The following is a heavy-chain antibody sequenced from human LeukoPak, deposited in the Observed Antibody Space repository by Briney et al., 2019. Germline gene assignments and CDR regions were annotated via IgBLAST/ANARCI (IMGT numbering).Heavy chain of an antibody. CDR2: ISGGGDST. D-gene: IGHD6-19*01. V-gene: IGHV3-23*01. CDR1: GFTFDDYA. Sequence: GGSLRLSCTASGFTFDDYALSWVRQAPGKGLEWGSAISGGGDSTYYADAVKGRFTISSDTSEHSLYLKFTTLRADAPAISYCATDRGAPGWYPRDCFDSWGQGSLAPVSS. J-gene: IGHJ4*02. CDR3: ATDRGAPGWYPRDCFDS.